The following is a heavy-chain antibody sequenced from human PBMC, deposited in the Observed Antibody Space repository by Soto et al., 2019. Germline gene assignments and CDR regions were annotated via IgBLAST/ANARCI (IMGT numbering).Heavy chain of an antibody. CDR1: GYTFTGYY. J-gene: IGHJ4*02. CDR2: INPNSGGT. V-gene: IGHV1-2*04. D-gene: IGHD2-21*01. CDR3: ARDSTGAYCGGDCYGAFDY. Sequence: ASVKVSCKASGYTFTGYYMHWVRQAPGQGLEWMGWINPNSGGTNYAQKFQGWVTMTRDTSISTVYMELSRLRSDDTAVYYCARDSTGAYCGGDCYGAFDYWGQGTLVTVSS.